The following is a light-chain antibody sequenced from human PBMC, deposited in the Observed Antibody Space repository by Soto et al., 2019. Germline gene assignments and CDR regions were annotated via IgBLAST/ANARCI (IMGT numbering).Light chain of an antibody. V-gene: IGLV2-23*01. CDR2: EAS. CDR3: CSYAGSRTWV. CDR1: SSNVGSYNV. J-gene: IGLJ1*01. Sequence: QSALTQPASVSGSPGQSITISCTGTSSNVGSYNVVSWYQQHPGKVPKIMIYEASKRPSGAPNRFSGSKSGTTASLTISGLQAEDEADYYCCSYAGSRTWVFGTGTKVTVL.